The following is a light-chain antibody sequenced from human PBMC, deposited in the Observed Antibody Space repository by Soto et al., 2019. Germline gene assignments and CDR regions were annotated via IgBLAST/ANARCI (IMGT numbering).Light chain of an antibody. J-gene: IGLJ3*02. CDR2: SNN. CDR3: ATWDDSMNGVV. V-gene: IGLV1-44*01. CDR1: SSNIGSNT. Sequence: QSVLTQPPSASGTPGQRVTISCSGGSSNIGSNTVNWYQQLPGTAPKLLMYSNNQRPSGVPDRFSGSKSGTSASLAISGLQSEDEDDYYCATWDDSMNGVVFGGGTKVTVL.